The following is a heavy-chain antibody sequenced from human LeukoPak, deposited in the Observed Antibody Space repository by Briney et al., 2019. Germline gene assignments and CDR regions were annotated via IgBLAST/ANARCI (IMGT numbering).Heavy chain of an antibody. V-gene: IGHV3-48*01. CDR3: ACYFDY. Sequence: GGSLRLSCAASGFTYSSYSMNWVRQAPGKGLEWGSYISSSSSTIYYADSVKGRFTISRDNAKNSLYLPMNSLRGEDTAVYYCACYFDYWGQGTLVTVSS. J-gene: IGHJ4*02. CDR1: GFTYSSYS. CDR2: ISSSSSTI.